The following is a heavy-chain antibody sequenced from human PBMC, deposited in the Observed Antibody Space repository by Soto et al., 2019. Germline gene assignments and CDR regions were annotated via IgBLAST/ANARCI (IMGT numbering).Heavy chain of an antibody. D-gene: IGHD6-19*01. J-gene: IGHJ6*02. V-gene: IGHV2-5*02. CDR3: AHTPRIAVAGDYYYYGMDV. CDR1: GFSLSTSGVG. CDR2: IYWDDDK. Sequence: QITLKESGPTLVKPTQTLTLTCTFSGFSLSTSGVGVGWIRQPPGKALEWLALIYWDDDKRYSPSLKSRLTITKDTXTNSVXXTMTNMDPVDTATYYCAHTPRIAVAGDYYYYGMDVWGQGTTVTVSS.